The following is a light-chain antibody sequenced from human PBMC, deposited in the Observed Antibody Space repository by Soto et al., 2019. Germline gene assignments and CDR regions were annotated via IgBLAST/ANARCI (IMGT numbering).Light chain of an antibody. J-gene: IGKJ1*01. CDR3: LQDYNYAWT. Sequence: EIVLTQSPGTLSLSPGERATLSCRASQTVSTNYLAWYQQKPGQAPRLLIYGASKRATGIPDRFSGSGSGTDFTLTISSLQPEDFATYYCLQDYNYAWTFGQGTKVDIK. CDR2: GAS. V-gene: IGKV3-20*01. CDR1: QTVSTNY.